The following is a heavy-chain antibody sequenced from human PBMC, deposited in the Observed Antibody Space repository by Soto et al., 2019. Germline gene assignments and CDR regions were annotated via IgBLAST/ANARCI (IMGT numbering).Heavy chain of an antibody. CDR3: ARALGQQLDFDY. V-gene: IGHV3-53*01. D-gene: IGHD6-13*01. J-gene: IGHJ4*02. CDR2: IYSGGST. Sequence: GGSLRLSCAASGFTVSSNYMSWVRQAPGKGLEWVSVIYSGGSTYYADSVKGRFTISRDNSKNTLYLQMNSLRAKDTAVYYCARALGQQLDFDYWGQGTLVTVSS. CDR1: GFTVSSNY.